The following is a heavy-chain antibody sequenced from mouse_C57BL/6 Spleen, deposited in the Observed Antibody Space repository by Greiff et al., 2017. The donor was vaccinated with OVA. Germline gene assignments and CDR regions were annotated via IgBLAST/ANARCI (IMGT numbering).Heavy chain of an antibody. CDR1: GFTFADYY. Sequence: EVMLVESGGGLVQPGGSLSLSCAASGFTFADYYMSWVRQPPGKALEWLGFIRNKANGYTTEYSASVKGRFTISRDNSQSILYLQMNALRAEDSATYYCARYGDDGYSFYAMDYWGQGTSVTVSS. D-gene: IGHD2-3*01. V-gene: IGHV7-3*01. CDR2: IRNKANGYTT. CDR3: ARYGDDGYSFYAMDY. J-gene: IGHJ4*01.